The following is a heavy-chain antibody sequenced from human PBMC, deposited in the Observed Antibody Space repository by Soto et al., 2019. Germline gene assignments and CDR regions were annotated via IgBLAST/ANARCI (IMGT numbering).Heavy chain of an antibody. CDR2: ISGSGGRS. CDR3: AKAYFVWSSEQPYYFDS. J-gene: IGHJ4*02. D-gene: IGHD3-16*01. V-gene: IGHV3-23*01. CDR1: GFTFSNYA. Sequence: EVQLLDSGGGLVQPGGSLRLSCAASGFTFSNYAMTWVRQGPGKGLEWVSGISGSGGRSYYADSVKGRFTISRDTSKSTLYLQMNSLRAEDTAVYYCAKAYFVWSSEQPYYFDSWGQGTLVTVSS.